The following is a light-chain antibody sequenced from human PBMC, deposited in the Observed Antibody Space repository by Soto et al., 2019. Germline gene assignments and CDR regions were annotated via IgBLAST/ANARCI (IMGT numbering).Light chain of an antibody. V-gene: IGKV1-5*01. Sequence: DIRMTQSPSTLSASVGDRVTITCRASQSASTFLAWYQQKPGQAPKLLIYDASTLQSGVPSRFSASGSGTEFALTISGLQPDDFAVYYCQQYNRYAVTFGQGTKVEIK. CDR1: QSASTF. CDR2: DAS. CDR3: QQYNRYAVT. J-gene: IGKJ1*01.